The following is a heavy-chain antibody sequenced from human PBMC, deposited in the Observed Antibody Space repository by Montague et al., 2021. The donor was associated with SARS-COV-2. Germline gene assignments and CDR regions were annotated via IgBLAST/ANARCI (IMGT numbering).Heavy chain of an antibody. CDR1: GGSFSGYY. CDR3: ARVRYYGSGTSLGMDV. Sequence: SETLSLTCAIYGGSFSGYYWSWIRQTPGKGLEWIGEINHSGSTNYNPSLKSRVTISVDTSKNQFSLKLSSVTAADTAVYYCARVRYYGSGTSLGMDVWGQGTTVIVSS. D-gene: IGHD3-10*01. J-gene: IGHJ6*02. CDR2: INHSGST. V-gene: IGHV4-34*01.